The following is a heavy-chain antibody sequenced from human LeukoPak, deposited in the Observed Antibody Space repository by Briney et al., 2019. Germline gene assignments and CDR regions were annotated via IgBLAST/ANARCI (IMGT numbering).Heavy chain of an antibody. V-gene: IGHV3-23*01. J-gene: IGHJ4*02. CDR1: GFTFSSYA. CDR3: SNRTTTRNYFDY. CDR2: ISGGGSSK. Sequence: GGSLRLSCAASGFTFSSYAMRWVRQAPGKGLEWVSAISGGGSSKYYADSVKGRFTISRDNSKNTLYLQMNSLSAEDTAVYYCSNRTTTRNYFDYWGQGTLVTVSS. D-gene: IGHD2-2*01.